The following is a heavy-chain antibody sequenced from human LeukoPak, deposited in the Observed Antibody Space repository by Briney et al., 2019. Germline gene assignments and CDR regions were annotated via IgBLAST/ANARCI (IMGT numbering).Heavy chain of an antibody. D-gene: IGHD3-3*01. Sequence: GGSLRLSCAASGFTFSSYWLSWVRQAPGKGLEWVANINQDGSDKYYVDSVKGRFTISRDNAKSSLYLQMNSLRAEDTAVYYCVRDMGFWSGVFDYWGQGTLVTVSS. CDR3: VRDMGFWSGVFDY. J-gene: IGHJ4*02. CDR2: INQDGSDK. V-gene: IGHV3-7*01. CDR1: GFTFSSYW.